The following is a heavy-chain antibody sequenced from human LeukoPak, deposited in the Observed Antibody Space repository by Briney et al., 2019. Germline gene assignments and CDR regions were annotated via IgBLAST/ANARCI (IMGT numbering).Heavy chain of an antibody. CDR1: GFTVSSNY. D-gene: IGHD6-6*01. J-gene: IGHJ4*02. CDR3: ARASKARPGVDY. CDR2: IYSGGST. V-gene: IGHV3-53*01. Sequence: GGSLRLSCAASGFTVSSNYMSWVRQAPGKGLEWVSVIYSGGSTYYADSVKGRFTISRDNSKNTLYLQMNSLRAEDTVVYYCARASKARPGVDYRGQGTLVTVSS.